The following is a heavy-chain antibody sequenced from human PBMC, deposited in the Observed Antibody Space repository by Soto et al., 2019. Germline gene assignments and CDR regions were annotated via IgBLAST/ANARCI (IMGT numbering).Heavy chain of an antibody. Sequence: QAQLVQSGAEVKKSGASVRVSCKASGYTLTNYGVTWVRQAPGQGLEWLGRVTPYKADTNSAQNLQGRVTMATDTSTNTAYLEMRSLRADDTAVYFCATDGPSNSGNLYAFDIWGQGPMVTVS. CDR3: ATDGPSNSGNLYAFDI. D-gene: IGHD5-12*01. CDR2: VTPYKADT. J-gene: IGHJ3*02. V-gene: IGHV1-18*04. CDR1: GYTLTNYG.